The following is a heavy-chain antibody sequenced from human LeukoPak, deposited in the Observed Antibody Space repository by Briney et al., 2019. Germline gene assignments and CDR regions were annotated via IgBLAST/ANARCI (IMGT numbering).Heavy chain of an antibody. CDR1: GYTFTNND. V-gene: IGHV1-8*03. CDR3: ARCVGADCGWFDP. D-gene: IGHD2-21*02. Sequence: ASVKVSCKASGYTFTNNDINWMRQASGQGFEWVGWMNPNTGHPGYAQKFQGRITITRNNSINTLYMELSSLRSEDTAVYYCARCVGADCGWFDPWGQGTLVTVSS. CDR2: MNPNTGHP. J-gene: IGHJ5*02.